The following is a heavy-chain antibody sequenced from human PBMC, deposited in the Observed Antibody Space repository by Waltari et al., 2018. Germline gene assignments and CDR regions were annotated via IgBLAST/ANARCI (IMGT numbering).Heavy chain of an antibody. CDR1: GDSFSSYA. V-gene: IGHV1-69*13. J-gene: IGHJ3*02. CDR3: ARAPWELRAFDI. Sequence: QVQLVQSGAEVKKPGSSVKVSCKASGDSFSSYAIRWVRQAPGQGIEWMGRIIPIFGTANYAQKFQGRVTITADKSTSTAYLELSSLRSEDTAVYYCARAPWELRAFDIWGQGTMVTVSS. CDR2: IIPIFGTA. D-gene: IGHD1-26*01.